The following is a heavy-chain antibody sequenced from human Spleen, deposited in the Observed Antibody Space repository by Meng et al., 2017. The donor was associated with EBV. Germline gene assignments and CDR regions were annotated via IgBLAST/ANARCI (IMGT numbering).Heavy chain of an antibody. V-gene: IGHV4-4*02. CDR1: GGSISSNNW. CDR2: IYHSGGT. J-gene: IGHJ5*02. D-gene: IGHD3-16*01. Sequence: QVQLQESGPGLVKPSGTLSLTCAVSGGSISSNNWWSWVRQPPGKGLEWMAEIYHSGGTNYNPSLKSRVTISVDKSTNQFSLKLSSVTAADTAVYYCARGQGEPGARWFDPWGHGSLVTVSS. CDR3: ARGQGEPGARWFDP.